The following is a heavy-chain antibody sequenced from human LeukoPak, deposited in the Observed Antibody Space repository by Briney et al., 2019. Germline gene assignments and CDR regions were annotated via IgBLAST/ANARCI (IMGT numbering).Heavy chain of an antibody. CDR3: ARDYLMGDSSGPPYDY. V-gene: IGHV1-46*01. D-gene: IGHD3-22*01. Sequence: GASVKVSCKASGGTFSSYAISWVRQAPGQGLEWMGIINPSGGSTSYAQKFQGRVTMTRDTSTSTVYMELSSLRSEDTAVYYCARDYLMGDSSGPPYDYWGQGTLVTVSS. CDR2: INPSGGST. CDR1: GGTFSSYA. J-gene: IGHJ4*02.